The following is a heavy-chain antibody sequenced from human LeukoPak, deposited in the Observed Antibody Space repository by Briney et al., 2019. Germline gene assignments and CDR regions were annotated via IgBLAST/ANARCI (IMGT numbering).Heavy chain of an antibody. CDR2: ISSSSSYI. CDR3: ARDAPKGYCSSTSCYADY. D-gene: IGHD2-2*01. J-gene: IGHJ4*02. CDR1: GFTFSSYS. V-gene: IGHV3-21*01. Sequence: PGGSLRLSCAASGFTFSSYSMNWVRQAPGKGLEWVSSISSSSSYIYYADSVKGRFTISRDNAKNSLYLQMNSLRAEDTAVYYGARDAPKGYCSSTSCYADYWGQGTLVTVSS.